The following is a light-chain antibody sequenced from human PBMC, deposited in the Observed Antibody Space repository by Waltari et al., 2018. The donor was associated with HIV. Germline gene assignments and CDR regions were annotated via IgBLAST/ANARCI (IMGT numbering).Light chain of an antibody. CDR3: QQSYSSPLS. V-gene: IGKV1-39*01. J-gene: IGKJ3*01. CDR2: AAS. Sequence: DIQLTQSPSSLSASVGDRVTIACRASQTIVTSLNWYQQKPGQAPKLLISAASSLQSVVPSRFSGSAAGTDFTLTISSLQPEDYATYYCQQSYSSPLSFGPGTKVDVK. CDR1: QTIVTS.